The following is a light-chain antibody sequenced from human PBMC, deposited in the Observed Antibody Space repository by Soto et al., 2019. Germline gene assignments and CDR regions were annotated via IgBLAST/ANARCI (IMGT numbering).Light chain of an antibody. V-gene: IGLV2-14*01. CDR2: EVS. J-gene: IGLJ2*01. CDR3: SSYTSSSTLV. CDR1: SSDVGGYSY. Sequence: QSVLTQPASVPGSPGQSITISCTGTSSDVGGYSYVSWYQQHPGKAPKLMIYEVSNRPSGVSNRFSGSKSGNTASLTISGLQPEDEADYYCSSYTSSSTLVLGGGTKVTVL.